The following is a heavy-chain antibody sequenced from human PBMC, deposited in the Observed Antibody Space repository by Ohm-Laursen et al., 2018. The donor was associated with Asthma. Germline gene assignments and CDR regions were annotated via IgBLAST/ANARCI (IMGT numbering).Heavy chain of an antibody. V-gene: IGHV4-39*07. CDR1: GGSISGGSYY. CDR3: ARVEYNNGWLVDY. J-gene: IGHJ4*02. Sequence: SDTLSLTCSVSGGSISGGSYYWGWIRQPPGKGLEWIGSLYYSGRTNYNPSLHSRVTISVDESKSQFSLRLSSVTAADTAVYYCARVEYNNGWLVDYWGQGTLVTVSS. CDR2: LYYSGRT. D-gene: IGHD1-1*01.